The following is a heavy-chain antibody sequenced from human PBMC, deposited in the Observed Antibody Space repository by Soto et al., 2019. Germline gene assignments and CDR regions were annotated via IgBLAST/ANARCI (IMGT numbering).Heavy chain of an antibody. Sequence: PSETLALTCTVSGVSISPYYWTWIRQPPGQGLEWIGDIYYSGSTNYNPYLKSGATLLVDTSKNQFSLKLTSMTAADRAGYYCARCGVREGLYYWGQGTMVTVSS. D-gene: IGHD6-25*01. V-gene: IGHV4-59*01. CDR3: ARCGVREGLYY. CDR1: GVSISPYY. CDR2: IYYSGST. J-gene: IGHJ4*01.